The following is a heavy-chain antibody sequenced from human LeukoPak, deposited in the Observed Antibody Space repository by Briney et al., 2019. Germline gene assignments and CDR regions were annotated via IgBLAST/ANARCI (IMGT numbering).Heavy chain of an antibody. CDR3: ARVSLVRGAPDYYFDY. V-gene: IGHV4-4*07. Sequence: SETLSLTCTVSGDSISNYYWSWIRQPAGKGLEWIGGIYSSGSTNYNPSLKSRVTMSVDTSKNQFSLKLSSVTAADTAVYYCARVSLVRGAPDYYFDYWGQGTLVTVSS. CDR2: IYSSGST. D-gene: IGHD3-10*01. CDR1: GDSISNYY. J-gene: IGHJ4*02.